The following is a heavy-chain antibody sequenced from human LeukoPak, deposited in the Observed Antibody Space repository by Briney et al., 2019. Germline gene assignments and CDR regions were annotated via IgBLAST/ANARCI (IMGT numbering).Heavy chain of an antibody. V-gene: IGHV3-9*01. CDR1: GFTFDDYA. CDR3: AKGSYGIDY. CDR2: ISCNSGSI. Sequence: PGGSLRLSCAASGFTFDDYAMHWVRQAPGKGLEWVSGISCNSGSIGYADSVKGRFTISRDNAKNSLYLQMNSLRAEDTALYYCAKGSYGIDYWGQGTLVTVSS. D-gene: IGHD5-18*01. J-gene: IGHJ4*02.